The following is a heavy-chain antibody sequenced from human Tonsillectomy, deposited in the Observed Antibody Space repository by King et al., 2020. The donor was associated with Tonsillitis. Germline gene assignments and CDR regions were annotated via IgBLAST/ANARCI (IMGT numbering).Heavy chain of an antibody. CDR3: ARDAVVTVPAPYWYFDL. J-gene: IGHJ2*01. V-gene: IGHV3-48*01. Sequence: VQLVESGGGLVQPGGSLRLSCAASGFTFSSYSMNWVRQAPGKGLEWVSYISSSSSSTIYYADSVKGRFTISRDNAKNSLYLQMNSLRAEDTAVYYCARDAVVTVPAPYWYFDLWGRGTLVTVSS. CDR1: GFTFSSYS. D-gene: IGHD4-23*01. CDR2: ISSSSSSTI.